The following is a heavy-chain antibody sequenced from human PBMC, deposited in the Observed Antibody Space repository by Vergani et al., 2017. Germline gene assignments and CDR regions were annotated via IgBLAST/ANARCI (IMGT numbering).Heavy chain of an antibody. D-gene: IGHD2-15*01. CDR1: GGSISSSSYY. V-gene: IGHV4-39*07. J-gene: IGHJ6*03. Sequence: QLQLQESGPGLVKPSETLSLTCTVSGGSISSSSYYWGWIRQPPGKGLEWIGSIYYSGSTYYNPSLKSRVTISVDTSKNQFSLKLSSVTAADTAVYYCARETCSGGSCYSLLVVYYMDVWGKGTTVTVSS. CDR2: IYYSGST. CDR3: ARETCSGGSCYSLLVVYYMDV.